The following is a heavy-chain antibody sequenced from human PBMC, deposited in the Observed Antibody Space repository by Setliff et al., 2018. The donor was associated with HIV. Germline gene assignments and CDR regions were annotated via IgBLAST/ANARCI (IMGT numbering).Heavy chain of an antibody. Sequence: PSETLSLTCTVSGGSISSSSYYWGWIRQPPGKGLEWIGSIYYSGSTYYNPSLKSRVSISIYTYKSQFSLKLTSVTAADTAVYYCARAPSCADSWCYMYYYYYYGMDVWGLGTTVTVSS. J-gene: IGHJ6*02. CDR1: GGSISSSSYY. D-gene: IGHD2-8*01. CDR2: IYYSGST. V-gene: IGHV4-39*07. CDR3: ARAPSCADSWCYMYYYYYYGMDV.